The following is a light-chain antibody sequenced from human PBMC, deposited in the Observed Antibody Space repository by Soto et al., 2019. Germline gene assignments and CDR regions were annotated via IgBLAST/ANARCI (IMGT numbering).Light chain of an antibody. CDR2: GAS. V-gene: IGKV3-15*01. CDR3: QQYNNWPQT. CDR1: QSVSNN. J-gene: IGKJ1*01. Sequence: EIVMTQSPATLSVSPGERATLSCRASQSVSNNLAWYQQKPGQSPRLLIYGASSRATGIPARFSGGGSDTEFTLTISSLQSEDFPVYYCQQYNNWPQTFGQGTKVDIK.